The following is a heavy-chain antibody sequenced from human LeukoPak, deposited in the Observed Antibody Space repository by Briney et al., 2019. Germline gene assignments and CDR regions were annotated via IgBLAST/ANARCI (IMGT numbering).Heavy chain of an antibody. J-gene: IGHJ4*02. CDR2: ISTSSSYI. D-gene: IGHD3-10*01. V-gene: IGHV3-21*01. CDR3: ARLIRSRKIESYMVRGVIDY. CDR1: GFTFSSYG. Sequence: PGGSLRLSCAASGFTFSSYGMHWVRQAPGKGLEWFSSISTSSSYIYYADSVKGRFTISRDNAKKSVNLQMNSLRAEDTAVYYCARLIRSRKIESYMVRGVIDYWGQGTLVTVSS.